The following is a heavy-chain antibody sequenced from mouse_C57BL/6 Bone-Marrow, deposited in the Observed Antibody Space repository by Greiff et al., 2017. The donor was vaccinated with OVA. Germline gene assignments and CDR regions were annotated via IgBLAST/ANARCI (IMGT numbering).Heavy chain of an antibody. CDR3: ARHYYYGMGY. CDR2: INSDGGST. CDR1: EYEFPSHD. V-gene: IGHV5-2*01. J-gene: IGHJ2*01. D-gene: IGHD1-1*01. Sequence: EVKLQESGGGLVQPVESLKLSCESNEYEFPSHDMSWVRKTPEKRLELVAAINSDGGSTYYPANMERRFIISRDNTKKTLYLQMSSLRSEDTALYYCARHYYYGMGYWGQGTTLTVSS.